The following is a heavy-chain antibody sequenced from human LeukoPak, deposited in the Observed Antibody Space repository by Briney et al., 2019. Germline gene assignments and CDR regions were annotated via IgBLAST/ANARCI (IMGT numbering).Heavy chain of an antibody. CDR1: GGSISSSDYS. V-gene: IGHV4-39*07. D-gene: IGHD2-8*01. CDR3: ARENYCTNGVCWAFDP. J-gene: IGHJ5*02. CDR2: IYYTGSS. Sequence: SETLSLTRTVSGGSISSSDYSWGWIRQPPGKGLEWIGNIYYTGSSSYNSSLKSRVTISVDTSKNQFSLQLSSVTAADTAVYYCARENYCTNGVCWAFDPWGQGTLVTVSS.